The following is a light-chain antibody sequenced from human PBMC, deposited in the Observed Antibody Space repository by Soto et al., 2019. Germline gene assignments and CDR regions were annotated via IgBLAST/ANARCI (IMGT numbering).Light chain of an antibody. CDR3: QQFNSYPPYT. CDR2: DAS. V-gene: IGKV1-13*02. CDR1: QGISSA. J-gene: IGKJ2*01. Sequence: AIQLTQSPSSLSASVGDRVTITCRASQGISSALAWYQQKPGKAPKLLIYDASSLESGVPSRFSDSGSGTDFTLTISSLQPEDFATYYCQQFNSYPPYTFGQGTKLEIE.